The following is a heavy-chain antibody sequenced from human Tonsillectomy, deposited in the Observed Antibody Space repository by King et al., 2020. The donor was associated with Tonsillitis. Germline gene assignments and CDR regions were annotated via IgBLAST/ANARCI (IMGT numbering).Heavy chain of an antibody. D-gene: IGHD1-26*01. CDR3: ARYVSGSFDY. Sequence: QLQESGPGVVKPSETLSLTCTVSGGSISSSDHYWAWIRQPPGKGLEWIGYMYRSGTIFYNPSLKSRITISGGTSENRFSLQLSSVTAADTALYFCARYVSGSFDYWGQGALVTVSS. CDR1: GGSISSSDHY. J-gene: IGHJ4*02. V-gene: IGHV4-39*01. CDR2: MYRSGTI.